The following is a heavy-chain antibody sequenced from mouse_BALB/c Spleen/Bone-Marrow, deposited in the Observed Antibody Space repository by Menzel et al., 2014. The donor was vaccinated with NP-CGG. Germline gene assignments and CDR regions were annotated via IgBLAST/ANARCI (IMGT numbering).Heavy chain of an antibody. D-gene: IGHD1-1*02. CDR2: ISTSGTT. CDR1: GFSLSNYW. J-gene: IGHJ1*01. V-gene: IGHV5-17*01. CDR3: ARDGGGAGDLDI. Sequence: LEESGGRLVTPGGSLTLTCTASGFSLSNYWMPWVRQAPGKGLEYIGIISTSGTTYYARWAKGRFTISKTSSTTVDLKMTSLTTEDTATYFCARDGGGAGDLDIWGPGTLVTVSS.